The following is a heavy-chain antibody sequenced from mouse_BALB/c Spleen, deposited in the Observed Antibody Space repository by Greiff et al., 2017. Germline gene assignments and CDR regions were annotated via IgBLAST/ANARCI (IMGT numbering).Heavy chain of an antibody. D-gene: IGHD2-10*02. CDR3: AYGSWFAY. CDR1: GYSFTGYY. CDR2: INPYNGAT. Sequence: VQLKQSGPELVKPGASVKISCKASGYSFTGYYMHWVKQSHVKSLEWIGRINPYNGATSYNQNFKDKASLTVDKSSSTAYMELHSLTSEDSAVYYCAYGSWFAYWGQGTLVTVSA. J-gene: IGHJ3*01. V-gene: IGHV1-31*01.